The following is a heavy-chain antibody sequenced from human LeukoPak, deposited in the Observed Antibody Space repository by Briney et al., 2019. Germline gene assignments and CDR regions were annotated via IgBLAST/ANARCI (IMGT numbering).Heavy chain of an antibody. Sequence: GGSLRLSCAASGFTFSNYWMTWVRQAPGKGLEWVANIKQDGSEKYYVDSVKGRFTISRDNSKNTLSLQMNSLRAEDTAVYYCAKVYSGSYYYYMDVWGKGTTVTISS. D-gene: IGHD1-26*01. CDR1: GFTFSNYW. V-gene: IGHV3-7*01. J-gene: IGHJ6*03. CDR2: IKQDGSEK. CDR3: AKVYSGSYYYYMDV.